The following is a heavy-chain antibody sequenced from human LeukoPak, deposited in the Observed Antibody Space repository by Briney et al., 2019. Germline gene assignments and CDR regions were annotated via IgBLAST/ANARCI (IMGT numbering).Heavy chain of an antibody. CDR2: ISGSGGST. CDR1: GFTVSSNY. J-gene: IGHJ4*02. CDR3: AKDLVYLVSGTTSDY. Sequence: GGSLRLSCAASGFTVSSNYMSWVRQAPGKGLEWVSAISGSGGSTYYADSVKGRFTISRDNSKNTLYLQMNSLRAEDTAVYYCAKDLVYLVSGTTSDYWGQGTLVTVSS. V-gene: IGHV3-23*01. D-gene: IGHD1-7*01.